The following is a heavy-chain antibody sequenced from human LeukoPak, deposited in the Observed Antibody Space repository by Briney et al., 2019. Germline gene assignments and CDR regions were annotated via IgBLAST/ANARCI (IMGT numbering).Heavy chain of an antibody. CDR2: ISWNRGSI. V-gene: IGHV3-9*03. CDR1: GFTFDDYA. J-gene: IGHJ4*02. CDR3: AAAVAGYFDY. D-gene: IGHD6-19*01. Sequence: GRSLRLSCAASGFTFDDYAMHWVRQAPGKGLDWVSGISWNRGSIGYADSVKGRFTISRDNAKNSLYLQMNSLRAEDMALYYCAAAVAGYFDYWGQGTLVTVSS.